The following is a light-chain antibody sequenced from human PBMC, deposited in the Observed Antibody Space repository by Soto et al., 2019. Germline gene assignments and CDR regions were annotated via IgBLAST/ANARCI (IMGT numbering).Light chain of an antibody. CDR3: SSYTTGNTPYV. CDR1: SSDVGGSDF. CDR2: DVS. V-gene: IGLV2-14*03. J-gene: IGLJ1*01. Sequence: QSVLTQPASVSGSPGQSIAISCTGTSSDVGGSDFVSWYQHHPGKAPKLIIHDVSNRTSGVSARFSGSKSGNTASLTISGLQAEDEADYFCSSYTTGNTPYVFGAGTKLTVL.